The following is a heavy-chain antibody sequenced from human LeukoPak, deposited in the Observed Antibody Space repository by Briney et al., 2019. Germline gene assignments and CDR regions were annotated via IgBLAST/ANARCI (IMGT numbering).Heavy chain of an antibody. J-gene: IGHJ6*03. CDR3: AKGLYSRLFYYMDA. V-gene: IGHV3-23*01. CDR2: ISARGDNS. D-gene: IGHD6-13*01. Sequence: GGSLTLSCAASGLTFSSFAMSWVRQAPGKGLEWVSAISARGDNSSYADSVKGRFTISRDNSKNTVYLKTNSLRAEDTAVYYCAKGLYSRLFYYMDAWGKGTTVTVSS. CDR1: GLTFSSFA.